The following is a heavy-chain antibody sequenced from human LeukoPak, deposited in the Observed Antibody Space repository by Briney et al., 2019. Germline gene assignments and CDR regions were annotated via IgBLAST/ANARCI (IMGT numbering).Heavy chain of an antibody. CDR3: ARDYYYGSGTEYYYYGMDV. D-gene: IGHD3-10*01. CDR1: GGSISSGDYY. V-gene: IGHV4-30-4*01. J-gene: IGHJ6*04. Sequence: SETLSLTCTVSGGSISSGDYYWSWIRQPPGKGLEWTGYIYYSGSTYYNPSLKSRVTISVDTSKNQFSLKLSSVTAADTAVYYCARDYYYGSGTEYYYYGMDVWGKGTTVTVSS. CDR2: IYYSGST.